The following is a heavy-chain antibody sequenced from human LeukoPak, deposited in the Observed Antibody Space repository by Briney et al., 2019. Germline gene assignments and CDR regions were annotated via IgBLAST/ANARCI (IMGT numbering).Heavy chain of an antibody. CDR1: GFIFSNYA. V-gene: IGHV3-30*02. D-gene: IGHD3-10*01. Sequence: PGGSLRLSCAASGFIFSNYAMQWVRQAPGMGLEWVAFIRYDGGNTYYADSVKGRFTISRDNAKNSLYLQMNSLRAEDTAVYYCARDMGPLLWFGEPFFDYWGQGTLVTVSS. CDR3: ARDMGPLLWFGEPFFDY. CDR2: IRYDGGNT. J-gene: IGHJ4*02.